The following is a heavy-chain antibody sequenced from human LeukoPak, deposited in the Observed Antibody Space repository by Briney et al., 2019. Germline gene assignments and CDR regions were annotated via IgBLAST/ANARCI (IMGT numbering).Heavy chain of an antibody. Sequence: SVKVSCKASGGTFSSYAISWVRQAPGQGLEWMGRIIPILGIANYAQKFQGRVTITADKSTSTAYMELSSLRSEDTAVYYCSRDLPLGYCSGGSCWRSGDYWGQGTLVTVSS. CDR3: SRDLPLGYCSGGSCWRSGDY. V-gene: IGHV1-69*04. J-gene: IGHJ4*02. D-gene: IGHD2-15*01. CDR2: IIPILGIA. CDR1: GGTFSSYA.